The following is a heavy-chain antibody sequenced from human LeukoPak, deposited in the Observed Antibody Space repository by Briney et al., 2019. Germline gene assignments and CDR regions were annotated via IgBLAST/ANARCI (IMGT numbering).Heavy chain of an antibody. Sequence: NPSETLSLTCTVSGGSMSSFHWSRIRQPPEKGLEWIGYIYYIGSTNYNPSLKSRVTISIDTSKNQFSLKLSSVAAADTAVYYCARAAGSGWYYFDYWGQGTLVTVSS. CDR2: IYYIGST. V-gene: IGHV4-59*01. CDR3: ARAAGSGWYYFDY. CDR1: GGSMSSFH. J-gene: IGHJ4*02. D-gene: IGHD6-19*01.